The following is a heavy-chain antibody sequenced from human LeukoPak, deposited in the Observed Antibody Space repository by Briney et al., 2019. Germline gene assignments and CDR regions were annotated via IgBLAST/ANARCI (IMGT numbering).Heavy chain of an antibody. D-gene: IGHD2-15*01. CDR3: AKHNHGYHSVSTTYYYYYYMDV. V-gene: IGHV3-30*02. J-gene: IGHJ6*03. Sequence: GGSLRLSCAASGFTFSSYGMHWVRQAPGKGLEWVAFIRYDGSNKYYADSVRGRFTISRDNSKNTVFLQMNSLRAEDTAVYYCAKHNHGYHSVSTTYYYYYYMDVWGKGTTVTVSS. CDR1: GFTFSSYG. CDR2: IRYDGSNK.